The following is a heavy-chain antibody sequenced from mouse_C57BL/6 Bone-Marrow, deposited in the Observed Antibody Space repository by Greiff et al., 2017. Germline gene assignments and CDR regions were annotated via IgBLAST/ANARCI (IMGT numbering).Heavy chain of an antibody. CDR2: IDPSDSYT. CDR1: GYTFTSYW. D-gene: IGHD4-1*01. Sequence: QVQLQQPGAELVKPGASVKLSCKASGYTFTSYWMQWVKQRPGQGLEWIGEIDPSDSYTNYNQKFKGKATLTVDTSSSTAYMQLSSLTSEDAAVYYCARTGKGCAYWGQGTLVTVSA. J-gene: IGHJ3*01. V-gene: IGHV1-50*01. CDR3: ARTGKGCAY.